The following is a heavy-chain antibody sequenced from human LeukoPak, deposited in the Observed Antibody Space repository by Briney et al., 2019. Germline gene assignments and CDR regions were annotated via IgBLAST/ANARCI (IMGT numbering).Heavy chain of an antibody. CDR2: TYNTGST. CDR3: AAGAYSGSYISFDY. J-gene: IGHJ4*02. V-gene: IGHV4-61*02. CDR1: GASMSSVSNF. D-gene: IGHD1-26*01. Sequence: SETLSLTCSVSGASMSSVSNFWSWIRQSAEKGLEWIGRTYNTGSTNYNPSLKGRVTISIDTSKNQFSLNLSSVTAADTAVYYCAAGAYSGSYISFDYWGQGALVTVSS.